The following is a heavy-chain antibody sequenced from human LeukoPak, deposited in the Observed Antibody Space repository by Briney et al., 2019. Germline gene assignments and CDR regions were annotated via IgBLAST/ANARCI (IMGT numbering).Heavy chain of an antibody. D-gene: IGHD2-21*02. CDR2: RSGSGGST. J-gene: IGHJ4*02. Sequence: GRSLRLSSAASGFTSSSDAMNSVRPPPRKRLEWGSGRSGSGGSTYYAHSVKGLFTISRDNSKKTLYLQMNGLRAEDTAVYYCANDPYCGADCYYDYWGQGTVVTVSS. CDR3: ANDPYCGADCYYDY. CDR1: GFTSSSDA. V-gene: IGHV3-23*01.